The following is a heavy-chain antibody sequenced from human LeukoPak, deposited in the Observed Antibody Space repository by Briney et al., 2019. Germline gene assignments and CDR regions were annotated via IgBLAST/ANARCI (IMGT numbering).Heavy chain of an antibody. J-gene: IGHJ4*02. D-gene: IGHD2-21*02. CDR2: FDPEDGET. V-gene: IGHV1-24*01. Sequence: ASVKVSCKASGYTFTSYYMHWVRQAPGKGLEWMGGFDPEDGETIYAQKFQGRVTMTEDTSTDTAYMELSSLRSADTAVYYCATDVSDIVVVTAFGYWGQGTLVTVSS. CDR3: ATDVSDIVVVTAFGY. CDR1: GYTFTSYY.